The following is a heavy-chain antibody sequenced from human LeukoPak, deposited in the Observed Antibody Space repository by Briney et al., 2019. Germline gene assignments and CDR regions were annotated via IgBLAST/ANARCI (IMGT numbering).Heavy chain of an antibody. V-gene: IGHV1-8*01. J-gene: IGHJ3*02. Sequence: ASVKVSCKASGYTFTSYDINWVRQATGQGLEWMGWMNPNSGNTGYAQKFQGRVTMTRNTSISTAYMELSRLRSEDTAVYYCARGPRRDILTAQDGAFDIWGQGTMVTVSS. CDR2: MNPNSGNT. CDR3: ARGPRRDILTAQDGAFDI. CDR1: GYTFTSYD. D-gene: IGHD3-9*01.